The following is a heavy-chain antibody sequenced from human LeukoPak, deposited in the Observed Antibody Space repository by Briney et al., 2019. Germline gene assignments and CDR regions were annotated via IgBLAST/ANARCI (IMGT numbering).Heavy chain of an antibody. D-gene: IGHD3-9*01. CDR2: ISPNANTI. CDR3: TREALLRRDILTGLPVVEYYMDV. CDR1: GFTFSDRY. V-gene: IGHV3-11*01. Sequence: GGSLRLSCAAAGFTFSDRYMSWIRQAPGKGMEWVAYISPNANTIHYADSVKGRFTISRDNAKNSLFLQVNSLRAEDTAVYYCTREALLRRDILTGLPVVEYYMDVWGKGTTVTISS. J-gene: IGHJ6*03.